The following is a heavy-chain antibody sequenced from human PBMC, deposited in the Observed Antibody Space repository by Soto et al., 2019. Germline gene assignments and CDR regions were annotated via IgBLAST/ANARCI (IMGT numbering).Heavy chain of an antibody. V-gene: IGHV3-23*01. Sequence: EVQLLESGGGLVQPGGSLRLSCAASGFTFSSYAMNWVRQAPGKGLEWVSVISGSGGGTYYADSVKGRFTVSRDNSKNTLYLQMNSLRAEDTAIYYCACLRYDFWSGYSPYSFDYWGQGTLVTVSS. CDR2: ISGSGGGT. J-gene: IGHJ4*02. CDR3: ACLRYDFWSGYSPYSFDY. CDR1: GFTFSSYA. D-gene: IGHD3-3*01.